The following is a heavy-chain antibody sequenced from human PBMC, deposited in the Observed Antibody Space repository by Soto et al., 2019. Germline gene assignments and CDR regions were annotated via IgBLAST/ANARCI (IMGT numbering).Heavy chain of an antibody. CDR3: ARDQFEYCGGDCQDAFDI. J-gene: IGHJ3*02. V-gene: IGHV4-31*03. CDR2: IYYSGST. D-gene: IGHD2-21*02. CDR1: GGSISSGGYY. Sequence: PSETLSLTCTVSGGSISSGGYYWSWIRQHPGKGLEWIGYIYYSGSTYYNPSLKSRVTISVDTSKNTLYLQMNSLRAEDTAVYYCARDQFEYCGGDCQDAFDIWGQGTMVTVSS.